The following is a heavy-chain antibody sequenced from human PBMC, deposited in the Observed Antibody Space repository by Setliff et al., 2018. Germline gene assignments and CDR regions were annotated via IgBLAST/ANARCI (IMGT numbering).Heavy chain of an antibody. D-gene: IGHD3-22*01. CDR1: GFTISNYW. V-gene: IGHV3-23*01. CDR3: ARLALTGYDSSGYYYALDYYYMDV. Sequence: GGSLRLSCVASGFTISNYWMAWVRQAPGKGLEWVSVISASGGSTYYADSVKGRFTISRDNSKNTLYLQMNSLRAEDTAVYYCARLALTGYDSSGYYYALDYYYMDVWGKGTTVTVSS. CDR2: ISASGGST. J-gene: IGHJ6*03.